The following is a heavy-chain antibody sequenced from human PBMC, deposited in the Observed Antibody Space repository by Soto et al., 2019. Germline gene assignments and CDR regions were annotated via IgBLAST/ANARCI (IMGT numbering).Heavy chain of an antibody. V-gene: IGHV4-34*01. CDR2: INHSGST. CDR1: GGPFSGYY. Sequence: SETLSLTCAVYGGPFSGYYWSWIRQPPGKGLEWIGEINHSGSTNYNPSLKSRVTISVDTSKNQFSLKLSPVTAADTAVYYCARDQKTDYDFWSGYYDCFDPWGQGTLVTVSS. CDR3: ARDQKTDYDFWSGYYDCFDP. D-gene: IGHD3-3*01. J-gene: IGHJ5*02.